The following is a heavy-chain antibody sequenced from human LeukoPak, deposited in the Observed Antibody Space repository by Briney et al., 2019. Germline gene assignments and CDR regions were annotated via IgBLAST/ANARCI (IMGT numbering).Heavy chain of an antibody. CDR3: ARVATYYYDSSGYYPGRYFDY. D-gene: IGHD3-22*01. V-gene: IGHV3-48*01. Sequence: GGSLRLSCAASGFTFSSYSMNWVRQAPGKGLEWVSYISSSSSTIYYADSVKGRFTISRDNAKNSLYLQMNSLRAEDTAVYYRARVATYYYDSSGYYPGRYFDYWGQGTLVTVSS. CDR1: GFTFSSYS. J-gene: IGHJ4*02. CDR2: ISSSSSTI.